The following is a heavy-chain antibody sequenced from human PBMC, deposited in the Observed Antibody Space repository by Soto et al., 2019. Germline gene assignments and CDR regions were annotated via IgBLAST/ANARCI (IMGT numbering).Heavy chain of an antibody. V-gene: IGHV1-69*12. CDR3: ARVVTVVKSFHYWYFDL. J-gene: IGHJ2*01. CDR2: IIPIFGTT. Sequence: QVQLVQSGAEVKKPGSSVKVSCKASGGTFSSYAISWVRQAPGQGLEWMGGIIPIFGTTNYAQKFQGRVTITADESTSTACMELSSLRSEDTAVYYCARVVTVVKSFHYWYFDLWGRGTLVTVSS. CDR1: GGTFSSYA. D-gene: IGHD2-15*01.